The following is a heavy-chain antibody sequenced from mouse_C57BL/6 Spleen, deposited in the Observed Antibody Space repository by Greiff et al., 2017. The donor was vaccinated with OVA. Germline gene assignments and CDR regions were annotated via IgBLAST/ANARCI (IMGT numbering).Heavy chain of an antibody. D-gene: IGHD2-5*01. CDR2: IYPGSGNT. Sequence: QVQLQQSGPELVKPGASVKISCKASGYSFTSYYIHWVKQRPGQGLEWIGWIYPGSGNTKYNEKFKGKATLTADTSSSTAYMQLSSLTSEDSAVYYCARSDSNYYFDYWGQGTTLTVSS. CDR1: GYSFTSYY. V-gene: IGHV1-66*01. J-gene: IGHJ2*01. CDR3: ARSDSNYYFDY.